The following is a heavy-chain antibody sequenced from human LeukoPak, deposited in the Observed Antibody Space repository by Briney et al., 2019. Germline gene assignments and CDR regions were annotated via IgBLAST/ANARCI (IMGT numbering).Heavy chain of an antibody. CDR1: GFTFSSYD. CDR2: LYSGGST. J-gene: IGHJ6*03. CDR3: ARVLSGRGSLYYYYYYMDV. V-gene: IGHV3-53*01. Sequence: PGGSLRLSCAASGFTFSSYDMTWVRQAPGKGLEWVSVLYSGGSTYYADSVKGRFTISRDNSKNTLYLQMNSLRAEDTAVYYCARVLSGRGSLYYYYYYMDVWGKGTTVTISS. D-gene: IGHD3-10*01.